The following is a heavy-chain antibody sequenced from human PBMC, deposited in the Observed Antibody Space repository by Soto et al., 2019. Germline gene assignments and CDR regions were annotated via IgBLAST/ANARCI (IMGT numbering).Heavy chain of an antibody. J-gene: IGHJ4*02. Sequence: QVQLVQSGAEVKKPGASVKVSCKASGYTFTSYGISWVRQAPGQGLEWMGWISGYNGNTNYAQKLQGRVTMTTDTIASTAYMELRSLRSDDTAVYYCARVGRDGYNPPFTVAFDYWGQGTLVTVSS. D-gene: IGHD4-17*01. V-gene: IGHV1-18*01. CDR2: ISGYNGNT. CDR3: ARVGRDGYNPPFTVAFDY. CDR1: GYTFTSYG.